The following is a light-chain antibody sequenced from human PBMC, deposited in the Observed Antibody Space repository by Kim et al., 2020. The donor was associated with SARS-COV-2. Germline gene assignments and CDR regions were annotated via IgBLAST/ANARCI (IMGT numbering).Light chain of an antibody. V-gene: IGLV4-69*01. CDR1: SGHSIYA. Sequence: SVKVTWTPCSGHSIYAIVSHQQELEKCPRYLMKLNSDGSHSKGDGVPDRFSGSSSGADRYLPIASRRSVDEADYYCQTWGTGIVVFGRGTQLTVL. CDR2: LNSDGSH. J-gene: IGLJ2*01. CDR3: QTWGTGIVV.